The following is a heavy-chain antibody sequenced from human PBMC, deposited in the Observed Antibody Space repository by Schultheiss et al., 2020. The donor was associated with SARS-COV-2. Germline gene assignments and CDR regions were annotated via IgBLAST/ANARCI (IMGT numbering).Heavy chain of an antibody. CDR2: ISSSGSTI. V-gene: IGHV3-23*01. J-gene: IGHJ4*02. Sequence: GGSLRLSCAASGFTFDDYAMHWVRQAPGKGLEWVSYISSSGSTIYYADSVKGRFTISRDNSKNTLYLQMNSLRAEDTAVYYCARGPFCGSNCFPYYFDDWGQGTLVTVSS. CDR3: ARGPFCGSNCFPYYFDD. D-gene: IGHD2-21*02. CDR1: GFTFDDYA.